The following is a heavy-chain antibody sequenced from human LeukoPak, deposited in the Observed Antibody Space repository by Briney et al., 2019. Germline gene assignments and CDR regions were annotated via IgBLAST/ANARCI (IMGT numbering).Heavy chain of an antibody. J-gene: IGHJ6*02. Sequence: SETLSLTCTVSGGSISSYYWSWIRQPPGKRLEWIGYIYYSGSTNYNPSLKSRVTISVDTSKNQFSLKLSSVTAADTAVYYCARVLGSSATWTDYYYGMDVWGQGTTVTVSS. D-gene: IGHD2-2*01. CDR2: IYYSGST. V-gene: IGHV4-59*01. CDR1: GGSISSYY. CDR3: ARVLGSSATWTDYYYGMDV.